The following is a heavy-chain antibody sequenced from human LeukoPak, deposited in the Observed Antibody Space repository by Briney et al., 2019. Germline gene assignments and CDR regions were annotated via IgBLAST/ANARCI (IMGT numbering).Heavy chain of an antibody. D-gene: IGHD6-19*01. V-gene: IGHV4-34*01. Sequence: SETLSLTCAVYGGSFGGYYWSWIRQPPGKGLEWIGEINHSGSTNYNPSLKSRVTISVDTSKNQFSLKLSSVTAADTAVYYCARPWGGSSGWYWVPYYYYYMDVWGKGTTVTVSS. J-gene: IGHJ6*03. CDR1: GGSFGGYY. CDR3: ARPWGGSSGWYWVPYYYYYMDV. CDR2: INHSGST.